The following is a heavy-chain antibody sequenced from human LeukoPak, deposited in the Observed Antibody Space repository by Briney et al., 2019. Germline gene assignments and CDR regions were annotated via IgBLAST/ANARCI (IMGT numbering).Heavy chain of an antibody. D-gene: IGHD3-22*01. Sequence: PGGSLRLSCAASGFTFSGYYMSWIRQAPGKGLEWVSYVSSSGSTIYYADSVKGRFTISRDNAKNSLYLQMNSLRAEDTAVYYCAREPPGGYYDSSTPDYWGQGTLVTVSS. CDR1: GFTFSGYY. V-gene: IGHV3-11*04. J-gene: IGHJ4*02. CDR3: AREPPGGYYDSSTPDY. CDR2: VSSSGSTI.